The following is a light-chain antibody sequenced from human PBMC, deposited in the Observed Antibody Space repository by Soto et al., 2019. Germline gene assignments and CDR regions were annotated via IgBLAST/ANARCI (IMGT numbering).Light chain of an antibody. CDR1: SSDIGAHTY. CDR3: SSYAGGFVV. CDR2: NVS. Sequence: QSVLTQPASVSGSPGQSITISCTGTSSDIGAHTYVSWFQQHPGKVPKVIIYNVSTRPSGISDRFSGSKSGNTASLTISGLQAADEADDYCSSYAGGFVVFGGGTKLTVL. J-gene: IGLJ2*01. V-gene: IGLV2-14*01.